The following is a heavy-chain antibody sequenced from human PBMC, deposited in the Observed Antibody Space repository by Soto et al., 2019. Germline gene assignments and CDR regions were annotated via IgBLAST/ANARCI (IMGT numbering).Heavy chain of an antibody. CDR2: ISSTSSYI. CDR3: ARLLVVPGNWDGYYYYGLDP. CDR1: AFTFSSYT. V-gene: IGHV3-21*01. Sequence: EEQLVESGGGLVKPGGSLRLCSAASAFTFSSYTMNWVRQAPGKGLEWVSSISSTSSYINYADSVKGRFTISRDNAKNSLDLQMSSLRAEDTAVYYCARLLVVPGNWDGYYYYGLDPWGQGTTVTVSS. J-gene: IGHJ6*02. D-gene: IGHD6-19*01.